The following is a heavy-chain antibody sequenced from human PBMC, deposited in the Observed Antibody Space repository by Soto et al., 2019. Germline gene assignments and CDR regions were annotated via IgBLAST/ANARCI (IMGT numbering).Heavy chain of an antibody. CDR2: IYWDDDK. J-gene: IGHJ4*02. V-gene: IGHV2-5*02. CDR1: GFSLSTTGVA. CDR3: AHRTTKASGIDY. D-gene: IGHD1-26*01. Sequence: QITLKESGPTLVRPTQTLTLTCTFSGFSLSTTGVAVGWIRQPPGEALEWLALIYWDDDKRYRPSLKSRLTITKDTXKKXVXLTXTXMXXXXTATYYCAHRTTKASGIDYWGQGTLVTVSS.